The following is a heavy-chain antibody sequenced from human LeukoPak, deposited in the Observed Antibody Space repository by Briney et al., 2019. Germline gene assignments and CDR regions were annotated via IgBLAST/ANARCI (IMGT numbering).Heavy chain of an antibody. Sequence: ASVKVSCKASGYTFTSYYTHWVRQTPGQGLEWMGIIKPSGGSTLYAQKFQGRVTVTSDMSTSTVYVELSSLRSEDTAVYYCAREVPENFNFDYWGQGTLVTVSS. CDR3: AREVPENFNFDY. D-gene: IGHD2/OR15-2a*01. CDR2: IKPSGGST. V-gene: IGHV1-46*01. CDR1: GYTFTSYY. J-gene: IGHJ4*02.